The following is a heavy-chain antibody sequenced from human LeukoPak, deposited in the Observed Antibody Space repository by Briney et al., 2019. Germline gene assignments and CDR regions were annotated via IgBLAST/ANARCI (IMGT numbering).Heavy chain of an antibody. CDR3: ARDSSEFRSLIFH. D-gene: IGHD3-3*02. V-gene: IGHV1-69*13. CDR1: GGTFSSYA. Sequence: GASVKVSCKTSGGTFSSYAIHWVRQAPGQGLEWMGGIIPISATVNYAQKFQGRVAITADESTSTAYMELSSLRSEDTAVYYCARDSSEFRSLIFHWGQGTLVTVSS. CDR2: IIPISATV. J-gene: IGHJ1*01.